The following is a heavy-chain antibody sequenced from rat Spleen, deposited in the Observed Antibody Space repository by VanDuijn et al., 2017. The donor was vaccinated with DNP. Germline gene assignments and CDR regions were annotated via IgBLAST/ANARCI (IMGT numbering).Heavy chain of an antibody. D-gene: IGHD1-10*01. V-gene: IGHV5-31*01. Sequence: EVQLVGSGGDLVQPGRSLKVSCVGSGFTFENHWMTWIRQVPGKGLEWVASITANSGATYYSDSVKGRFTISRDNKENTLYLQMNSLRSEDTATYYRARGGNFGTFPYFDHWGQGVMVTVSS. CDR1: GFTFENHW. CDR2: ITANSGAT. CDR3: ARGGNFGTFPYFDH. J-gene: IGHJ2*01.